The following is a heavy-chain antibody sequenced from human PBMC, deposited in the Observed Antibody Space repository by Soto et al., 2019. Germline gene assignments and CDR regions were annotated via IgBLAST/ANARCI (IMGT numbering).Heavy chain of an antibody. CDR2: ISGSGGTT. Sequence: GGSLRLSCAASGFTFTTWAMSWVRQAPGKGLQWVSGISGSGGTTYYADSVKGRLTISRDNSKNMLYLQMNSLRDDDTAVYYCATGTQNFDYWGRGTRVTVSS. D-gene: IGHD3-10*01. V-gene: IGHV3-23*01. CDR1: GFTFTTWA. J-gene: IGHJ4*02. CDR3: ATGTQNFDY.